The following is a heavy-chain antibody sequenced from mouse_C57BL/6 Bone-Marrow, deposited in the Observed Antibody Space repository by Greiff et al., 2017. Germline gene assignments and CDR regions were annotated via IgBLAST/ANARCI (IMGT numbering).Heavy chain of an antibody. CDR2: IDPSDSYT. CDR3: ASCGGYYFDY. Sequence: QVQLQQPGAELVKPGASVKLSCKASGYTFTSYWMQWVKQRPGQGLEWIGEIDPSDSYTNSNQKFKGKATLTVDTSSSTAYMHLSSLTSEYSAVYYCASCGGYYFDYWGQGTTLTVSS. V-gene: IGHV1-50*01. J-gene: IGHJ2*01. CDR1: GYTFTSYW.